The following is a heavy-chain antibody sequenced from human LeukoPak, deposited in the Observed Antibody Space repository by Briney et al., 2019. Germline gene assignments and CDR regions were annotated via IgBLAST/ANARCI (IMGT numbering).Heavy chain of an antibody. Sequence: GRSLRLSCAASGFTFDDYAMHWVRQAPGKGLEWVSGISWNSGSIGYADSVKGRFTISRDNAKNSLYLQMNGLRAEDTALYYCAKDKSLITFTYMDAWGKGTTVTVSS. CDR3: AKDKSLITFTYMDA. CDR1: GFTFDDYA. V-gene: IGHV3-9*01. CDR2: ISWNSGSI. D-gene: IGHD3-16*01. J-gene: IGHJ6*03.